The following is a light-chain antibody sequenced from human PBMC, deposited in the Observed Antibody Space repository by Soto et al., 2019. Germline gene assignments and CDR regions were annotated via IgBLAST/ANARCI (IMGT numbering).Light chain of an antibody. CDR3: QQLDSYPQT. CDR1: QGIRTY. J-gene: IGKJ1*01. Sequence: IQLTQSPSSLSASVGDRVTITCRASQGIRTYLAWYQQKPGKAPKLLIFAATTLQRGVPSRFSGSGSGTEFALTISSLQPEDFATYFCQQLDSYPQTFGHGTKVEVK. V-gene: IGKV1-9*01. CDR2: AAT.